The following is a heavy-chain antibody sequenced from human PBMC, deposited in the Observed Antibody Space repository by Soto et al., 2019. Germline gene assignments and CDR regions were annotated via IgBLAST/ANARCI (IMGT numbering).Heavy chain of an antibody. J-gene: IGHJ4*02. CDR1: GYTFTSYD. CDR3: ARGLRLYVWGSYRYNGSDY. Sequence: ASVKVSCKASGYTFTSYDINWVRQATGQGLEWMGWMNPNSGNTGYAQKFQDRVTMTRNTSISTAYMELSSLRSEDTAVYYCARGLRLYVWGSYRYNGSDYWGQGTLVTVSS. D-gene: IGHD3-16*02. CDR2: MNPNSGNT. V-gene: IGHV1-8*01.